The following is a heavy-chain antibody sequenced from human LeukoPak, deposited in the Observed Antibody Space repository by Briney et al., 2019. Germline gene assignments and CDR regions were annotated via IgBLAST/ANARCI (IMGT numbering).Heavy chain of an antibody. J-gene: IGHJ4*02. CDR1: GFTFNNYA. V-gene: IGHV3-23*01. CDR2: MGGGGTT. CDR3: AKAGRPQAVAGWIDY. D-gene: IGHD6-19*01. Sequence: GGSLRLSCAASGFTFNNYAMSWVRQAPGKGLEWVSAMGGGGTTYYADYVKGRFTISRDTSKNTLYLQMNSLRAEDTAIYYCAKAGRPQAVAGWIDYWGQGTLVTVSS.